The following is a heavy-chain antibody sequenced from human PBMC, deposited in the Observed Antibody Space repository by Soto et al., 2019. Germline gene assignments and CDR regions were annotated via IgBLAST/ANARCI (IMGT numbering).Heavy chain of an antibody. V-gene: IGHV1-69*06. CDR3: ASTGKYLALDY. J-gene: IGHJ4*02. CDR2: IIPIFGTA. D-gene: IGHD3-16*02. Sequence: SVKVSCKASGGTFSSYAISWVRQAPGQGLEWMGGIIPIFGTANYAQKFQGRVTITADKSTSTAYMELSSLRSEDTAVYYCASTGKYLALDYWGQGXLVTVSS. CDR1: GGTFSSYA.